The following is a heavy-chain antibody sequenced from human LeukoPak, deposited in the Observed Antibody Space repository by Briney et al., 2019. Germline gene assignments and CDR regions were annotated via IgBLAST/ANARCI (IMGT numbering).Heavy chain of an antibody. CDR2: ISWNSGSI. D-gene: IGHD5-18*01. Sequence: GRSLRLSCAASGFTFDDYAMDWGRQAPGKGLEWGSGISWNSGSIGYADSVKGRFTISRDNAKTSLYLQMNSLRAEDTALYYCAKDVYSYGRFFNYWGQGTLVTVSS. J-gene: IGHJ4*02. CDR1: GFTFDDYA. CDR3: AKDVYSYGRFFNY. V-gene: IGHV3-9*01.